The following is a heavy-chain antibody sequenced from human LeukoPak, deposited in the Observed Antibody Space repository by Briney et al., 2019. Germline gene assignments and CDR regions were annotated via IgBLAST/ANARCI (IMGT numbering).Heavy chain of an antibody. CDR3: ARVKGFLEWLSNLGHYYMDV. CDR1: GYTFTSYG. CDR2: ISAYNGNT. J-gene: IGHJ6*03. D-gene: IGHD3-3*01. V-gene: IGHV1-18*01. Sequence: GESLKISCKASGYTFTSYGISWVRQAPGQGLEWMGWISAYNGNTNDAQKLQGRVTMTTDTSTSTAYMELRSLRSDDTAVYYCARVKGFLEWLSNLGHYYMDVWGKGTTVTVSS.